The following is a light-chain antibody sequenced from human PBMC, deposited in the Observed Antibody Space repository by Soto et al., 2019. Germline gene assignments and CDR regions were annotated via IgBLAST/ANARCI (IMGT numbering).Light chain of an antibody. CDR2: SNN. V-gene: IGLV1-47*02. CDR3: AAWDDSLSGLYV. CDR1: SSSIGRNY. Sequence: QSVLTQPPSASGTPGQRVTISCSASSSSIGRNYVYWYQQLPGTAPKLLIFSNNQRPSGVPDRFSGSRSGTSASLAISGLRSEDEAVYYCAAWDDSLSGLYVFGAGTKGTVL. J-gene: IGLJ1*01.